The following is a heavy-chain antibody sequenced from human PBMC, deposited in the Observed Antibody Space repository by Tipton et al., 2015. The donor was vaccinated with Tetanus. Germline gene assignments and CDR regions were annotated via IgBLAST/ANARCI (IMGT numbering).Heavy chain of an antibody. Sequence: SGFTFSSYGMSWVRQSPGKGLEWVSLIVGSGVATYYADSVRGRFSISRDNANNSLYLQMNSLRADDTAVYYCVRSYAGSYPYWGQGILVTVSS. CDR1: GFTFSSYG. V-gene: IGHV3-23*01. J-gene: IGHJ4*02. D-gene: IGHD3-10*01. CDR3: VRSYAGSYPY. CDR2: IVGSGVAT.